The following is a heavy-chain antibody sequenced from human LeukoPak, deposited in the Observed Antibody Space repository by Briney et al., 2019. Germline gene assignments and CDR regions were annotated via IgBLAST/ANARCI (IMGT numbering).Heavy chain of an antibody. V-gene: IGHV3-30-3*01. CDR3: ARWPQFGELLYLDYYGMDV. CDR1: GFTFSSYA. Sequence: PGGSLRLSCAASGFTFSSYAMHWVRQAPGKGLEWVAVISYDGSNKYYADSVKGRFTISRDNSKNTLYLQMNSLRAEDTAVYYCARWPQFGELLYLDYYGMDVWGQGTTVTVSS. D-gene: IGHD3-10*01. J-gene: IGHJ6*02. CDR2: ISYDGSNK.